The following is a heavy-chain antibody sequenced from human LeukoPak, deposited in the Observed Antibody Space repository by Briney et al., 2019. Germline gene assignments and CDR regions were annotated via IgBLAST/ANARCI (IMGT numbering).Heavy chain of an antibody. D-gene: IGHD6-19*01. CDR2: IFSDGTT. Sequence: GGSLRLSCAASGFTLSSYAVSWVRQAPGKGLEWVSVIFSDGTTYYTDSVKGRFTICRDNSKTTLYLQINSLRAEDTAVYYCAGGVRTSGWLDYWGQGTLVTVSS. V-gene: IGHV3-53*01. CDR3: AGGVRTSGWLDY. J-gene: IGHJ4*02. CDR1: GFTLSSYA.